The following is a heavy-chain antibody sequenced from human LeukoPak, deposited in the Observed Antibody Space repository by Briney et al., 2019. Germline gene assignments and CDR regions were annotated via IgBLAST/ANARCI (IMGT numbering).Heavy chain of an antibody. J-gene: IGHJ6*03. CDR3: AKESKPITGISYYYYYMDV. Sequence: GGSLRLSCAASGFTFSSYSMNWVRQAPGKGLEWVSYISSSSSTIYYADSVKGRFTISRDNAKNSLYLQMNSLRAEDTAVYYCAKESKPITGISYYYYYMDVWGKGTTVTVSS. V-gene: IGHV3-48*04. CDR2: ISSSSSTI. CDR1: GFTFSSYS. D-gene: IGHD1-20*01.